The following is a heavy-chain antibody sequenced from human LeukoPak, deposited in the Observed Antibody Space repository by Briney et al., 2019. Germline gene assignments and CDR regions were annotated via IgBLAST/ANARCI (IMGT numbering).Heavy chain of an antibody. D-gene: IGHD3-10*01. CDR3: AKEKWRTNYYGSGSYSRGRVFQH. V-gene: IGHV3-23*01. CDR2: ISSTGGTA. J-gene: IGHJ1*01. CDR1: GFTFSSFG. Sequence: GGTLRLSCAASGFTFSSFGMSWVRQAPGKGLEWVSAISSTGGTAYYADSVKGRFTISRDNSKNTLYLQMNSLRADDTAVYYCAKEKWRTNYYGSGSYSRGRVFQHWGQGTLVTVSS.